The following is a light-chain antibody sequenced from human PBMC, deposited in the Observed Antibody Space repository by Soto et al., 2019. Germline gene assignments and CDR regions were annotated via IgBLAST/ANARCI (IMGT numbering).Light chain of an antibody. Sequence: ETVLTQSPGPLSLSPGERATLSCWASQSVYKNFLAWYQQKPGQAPRLLINGASNRATGIPDRFSGSGSGTDFSLAIVRLEPEYFAVYFCQQYCISPPTFGGGTMVVIK. J-gene: IGKJ4*01. CDR3: QQYCISPPT. CDR1: QSVYKNF. V-gene: IGKV3-20*01. CDR2: GAS.